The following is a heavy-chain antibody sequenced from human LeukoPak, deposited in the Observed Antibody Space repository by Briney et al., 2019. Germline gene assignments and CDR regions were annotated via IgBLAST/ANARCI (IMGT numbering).Heavy chain of an antibody. Sequence: SETLSLTCTVSGYSISSGYYWGWIRQPPGKGLEWIGSIYHSGSTYYNPSLKSRVTISVDKSKNQFSLKLSSVTAADTAVYHCARDNTMVRGVPFDYWGQGTLVTVSS. V-gene: IGHV4-38-2*02. D-gene: IGHD3-10*01. J-gene: IGHJ4*02. CDR2: IYHSGST. CDR1: GYSISSGYY. CDR3: ARDNTMVRGVPFDY.